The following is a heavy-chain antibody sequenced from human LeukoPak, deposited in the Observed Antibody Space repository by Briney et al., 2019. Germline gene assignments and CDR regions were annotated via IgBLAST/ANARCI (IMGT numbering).Heavy chain of an antibody. CDR2: TNHSGST. J-gene: IGHJ4*02. CDR3: AREPLLWFGELFSYFDY. CDR1: GGSFSGYY. Sequence: PETLSLTCAVYGGSFSGYYWSWIRQPPGKGLEWIGETNHSGSTNYNPSLKSRVTISVDTSKNQFSLKLSSVTAADTAVYYCAREPLLWFGELFSYFDYWGQGTLVTVSS. D-gene: IGHD3-10*01. V-gene: IGHV4-34*01.